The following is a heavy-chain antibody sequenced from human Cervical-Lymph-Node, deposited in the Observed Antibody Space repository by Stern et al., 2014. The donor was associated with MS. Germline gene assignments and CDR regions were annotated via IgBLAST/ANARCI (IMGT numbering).Heavy chain of an antibody. CDR3: ARDLGVGPTVS. D-gene: IGHD1-26*01. J-gene: IGHJ5*02. V-gene: IGHV1-69*06. CDR2: IIPVLGTT. Sequence: QVQLMQSGAEVKKPGSSVKVSCKTSGGTFSTSGISWVRQAPGQGLEWMGGIIPVLGTTNYARKFQGRLTITADKSTSTAYMALSSLTSEDTAVYYCARDLGVGPTVSWGQGTVVTVSS. CDR1: GGTFSTSG.